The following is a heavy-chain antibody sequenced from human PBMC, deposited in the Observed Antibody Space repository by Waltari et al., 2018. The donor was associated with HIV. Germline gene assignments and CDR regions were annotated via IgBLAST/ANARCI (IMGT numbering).Heavy chain of an antibody. Sequence: EVQLLESGGGLAQPGGSRRISCAASGFIFSNYDMHWIRHSPGNGLEWISLISGRGRTTYYTDSVKGRFIISRDNSRNILFLQMNNLRVEDTAVYYCAKDGGSYSGWYDPWGQGTLVTVSS. CDR3: AKDGGSYSGWYDP. CDR1: GFIFSNYD. V-gene: IGHV3-23*01. D-gene: IGHD1-26*01. J-gene: IGHJ5*02. CDR2: ISGRGRTT.